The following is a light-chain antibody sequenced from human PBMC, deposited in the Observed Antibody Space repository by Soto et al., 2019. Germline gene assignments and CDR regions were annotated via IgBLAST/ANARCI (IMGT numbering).Light chain of an antibody. J-gene: IGLJ1*01. CDR2: EVS. CDR1: RSDVGTYNY. CDR3: SSYAGRNNFYV. Sequence: QSVLTQPPSASGSPGQSVTISCTVTRSDVGTYNYVSWYQQHPGKAPKLIIYEVSKRPSGVPDRFSGSKSGNTASLTVSGLQAEDEADYYCSSYAGRNNFYVFGTGTKVTVL. V-gene: IGLV2-8*01.